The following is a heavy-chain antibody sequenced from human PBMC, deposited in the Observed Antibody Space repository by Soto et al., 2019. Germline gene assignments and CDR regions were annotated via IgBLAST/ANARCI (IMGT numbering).Heavy chain of an antibody. J-gene: IGHJ4*02. CDR1: GFIFGDYY. V-gene: IGHV3-11*01. CDR2: ISASGRTI. D-gene: IGHD3-10*01. CDR3: VRGWGSGSFRLFEY. Sequence: QVQLVASGGDLVKPGGSLRLSCEGSGFIFGDYYMSWIRQTPGRGLEWLSYISASGRTIKYADSVKGRFTISRDNVASSVYLQMNLLRVEDPAVYFCVRGWGSGSFRLFEYWGQGTLVTGSS.